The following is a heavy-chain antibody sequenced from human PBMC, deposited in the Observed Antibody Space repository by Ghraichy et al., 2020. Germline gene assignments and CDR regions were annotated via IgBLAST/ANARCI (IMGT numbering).Heavy chain of an antibody. J-gene: IGHJ4*02. CDR1: GGSFSGYY. Sequence: SETLSLTCAVYGGSFSGYYWSWIRQPPGKGLEWIGDINHSGSTNYNPSLKSRVTISVDTSKNQFSLNLNSVTAADTAVYYCARLENYARSFDYWGQGTLVTVS. D-gene: IGHD1-7*01. CDR2: INHSGST. CDR3: ARLENYARSFDY. V-gene: IGHV4-34*01.